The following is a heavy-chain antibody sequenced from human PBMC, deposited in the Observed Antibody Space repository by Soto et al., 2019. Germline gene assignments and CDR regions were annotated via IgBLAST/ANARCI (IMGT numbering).Heavy chain of an antibody. CDR3: AKSTGGTANGMDV. CDR2: ISYYSGSI. J-gene: IGHJ6*02. V-gene: IGHV3-9*01. CDR1: GFSFDDYG. Sequence: EVQLVESGGGLVQPGRSLRLSCAASGFSFDDYGMHWVRQAPGKGLEWVSGISYYSGSIGYADSVKGRFTISRDNAKNSLYPQMNSLRGEDTALYYCAKSTGGTANGMDVWGQGTTVTVSS. D-gene: IGHD2-8*02.